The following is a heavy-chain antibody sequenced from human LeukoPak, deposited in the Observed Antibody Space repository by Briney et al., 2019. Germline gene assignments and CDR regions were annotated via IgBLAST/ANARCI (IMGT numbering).Heavy chain of an antibody. CDR1: GFTFDDYA. V-gene: IGHV3-9*01. CDR2: ISWNSGSI. Sequence: GGSLRLSCAASGFTFDDYAMHWVRQAPGKGLEWVSGISWNSGSIGYADSVKGRFTISRDNAKNSLHLQMNSLSAEDTAVYYCATSRSFDYWGQGTLVTVSS. CDR3: ATSRSFDY. J-gene: IGHJ4*02.